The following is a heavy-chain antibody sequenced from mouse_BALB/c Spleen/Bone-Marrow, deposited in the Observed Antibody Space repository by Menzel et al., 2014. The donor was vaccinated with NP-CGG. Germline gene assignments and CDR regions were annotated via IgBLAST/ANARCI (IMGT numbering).Heavy chain of an antibody. CDR3: ARKYGDY. V-gene: IGHV1-80*01. CDR1: GYPFSSYW. J-gene: IGHJ2*01. CDR2: IYPGDGET. D-gene: IGHD2-10*02. Sequence: QVQLKESGAELVRPGSSVKISCKASGYPFSSYWMNWVKQRPGQGLEWIGQIYPGDGETNYNGKFKGNATLTADKSSSTAYMQLISLTSEDSAVYFCARKYGDYWGQGTTLTASS.